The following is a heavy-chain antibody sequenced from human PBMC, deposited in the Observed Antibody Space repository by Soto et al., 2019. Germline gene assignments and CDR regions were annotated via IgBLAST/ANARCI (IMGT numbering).Heavy chain of an antibody. V-gene: IGHV4-4*08. CDR2: VYTSGST. Sequence: PSETLSLTCSISDDSIGPSYWTWIRQTPRKELQWIGYVYTSGSTKYNSYLKSRVNMSLDASNSQFSLTMTSVTAADTGVYYCAREVVGHTWPGIFDSWGRGTLVTVSS. J-gene: IGHJ4*01. CDR1: DDSIGPSY. CDR3: AREVVGHTWPGIFDS.